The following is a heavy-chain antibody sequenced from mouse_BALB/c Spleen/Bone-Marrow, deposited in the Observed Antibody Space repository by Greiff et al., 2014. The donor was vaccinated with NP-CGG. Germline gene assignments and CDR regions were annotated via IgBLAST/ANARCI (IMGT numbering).Heavy chain of an antibody. CDR2: INPYNDDT. CDR1: GYTFTSYI. J-gene: IGHJ2*01. D-gene: IGHD1-1*01. Sequence: HLVESGPELVRPGASVKMSCKASGYTFTSYIMHWVKQKPGQGLEWIGYINPYNDDTKYNEKFKGKATLTSDKSSSTAYMELSSLTSEDSAVYYCARSYGSPFDYWGQGTTLTISS. V-gene: IGHV1-14*01. CDR3: ARSYGSPFDY.